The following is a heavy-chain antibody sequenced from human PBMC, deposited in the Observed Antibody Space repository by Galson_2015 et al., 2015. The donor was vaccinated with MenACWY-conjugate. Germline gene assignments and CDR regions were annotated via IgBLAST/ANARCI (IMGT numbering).Heavy chain of an antibody. J-gene: IGHJ3*02. CDR3: ARATYYYDSSGYFALDI. CDR2: ISYSGST. Sequence: ETLSLTCTVSGGSISSSSYYWGWIRQPPGKGLEWIGSISYSGSTDYNPSLKSRVTILVDTSKNQFSLKVSSVTAADTAVYYCARATYYYDSSGYFALDIWGQGTMVTVSS. CDR1: GGSISSSSYY. D-gene: IGHD3-22*01. V-gene: IGHV4-39*07.